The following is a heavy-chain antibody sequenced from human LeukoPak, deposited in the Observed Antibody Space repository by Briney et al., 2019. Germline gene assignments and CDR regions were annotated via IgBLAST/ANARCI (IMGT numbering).Heavy chain of an antibody. D-gene: IGHD4-17*01. Sequence: GGSLRLSCAASGFTFSSYWMHWVRQAPGKGLVWVSRINGDGSSTSYADSVKGRFTISRDNAKNTLYLQMNSLRAEDTAVYYCASPYPHYGTYYYYGMDVWGQGTTVTVSS. CDR3: ASPYPHYGTYYYYGMDV. CDR1: GFTFSSYW. CDR2: INGDGSST. V-gene: IGHV3-74*01. J-gene: IGHJ6*02.